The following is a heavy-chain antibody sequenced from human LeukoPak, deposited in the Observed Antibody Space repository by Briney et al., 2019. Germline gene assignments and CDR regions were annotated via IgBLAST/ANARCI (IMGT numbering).Heavy chain of an antibody. Sequence: SETLSLXCAVYGGSFSGYYWSWIRQPPGKGLEWIGEINHSGSTNYNPSLKSRVTISVDTSKNQFSLKLSSVTAADTAVYYCARGRKITFGGVIVIPRLDYWGQGTLVTVSS. V-gene: IGHV4-34*01. CDR2: INHSGST. D-gene: IGHD3-16*02. CDR3: ARGRKITFGGVIVIPRLDY. CDR1: GGSFSGYY. J-gene: IGHJ4*02.